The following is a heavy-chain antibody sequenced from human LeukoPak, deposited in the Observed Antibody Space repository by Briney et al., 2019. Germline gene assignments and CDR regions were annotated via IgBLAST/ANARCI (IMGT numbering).Heavy chain of an antibody. D-gene: IGHD3-3*01. CDR1: GGSIGSYY. CDR3: QSRYLEWLLDY. CDR2: IYYTGST. J-gene: IGHJ4*02. Sequence: SETLSLTCTVSGGSIGSYYWSWIRQPPGKGLEWIAYIYYTGSTNYNSSLKSRVTISVDTSKSQFSLKVNSVTAADTAIYYCQSRYLEWLLDYWGQGTLVTVSS. V-gene: IGHV4-59*01.